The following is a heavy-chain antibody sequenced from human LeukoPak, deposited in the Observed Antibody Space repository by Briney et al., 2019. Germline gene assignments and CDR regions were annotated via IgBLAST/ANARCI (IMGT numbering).Heavy chain of an antibody. J-gene: IGHJ4*02. CDR1: GGSISSYY. CDR2: IYYSGST. Sequence: SETLSLTCTVSGGSISSYYWSWVRQPPGKGPEWIGYIYYSGSTDYNPSLKRRVTIPVDASKNQISLKQTSVTAADTAVDYCARVDYSGSYYFFDDWGQGTLVTVSS. D-gene: IGHD1-26*01. CDR3: ARVDYSGSYYFFDD. V-gene: IGHV4-59*01.